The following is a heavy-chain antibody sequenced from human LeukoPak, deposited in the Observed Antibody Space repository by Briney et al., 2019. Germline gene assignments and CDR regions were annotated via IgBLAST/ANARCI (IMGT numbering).Heavy chain of an antibody. D-gene: IGHD1-26*01. CDR2: INTNTGNP. CDR1: GYSFTGFS. J-gene: IGHJ4*02. CDR3: ARDSISGSYVHFDN. Sequence: ASVKVSCKGPGYSFTGFSINWVRQAPGQGLEWMGWINTNTGNPTYAQGFTGRFVFSLDTSVSTAYLQISSLKAEDTAVYYCARDSISGSYVHFDNWGQGTLVTVSS. V-gene: IGHV7-4-1*02.